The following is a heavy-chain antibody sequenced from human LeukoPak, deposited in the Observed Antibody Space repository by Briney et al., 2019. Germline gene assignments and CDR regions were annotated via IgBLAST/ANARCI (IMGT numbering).Heavy chain of an antibody. Sequence: SETLSLTCAVSGGSISSGGYSWSWLRQPPGKGLEWIGYIYHSGSTYYNPSLKSRVTISVDRSKNQFSLRLSSVTAADTAVYYCARVAYYYDSSGYYDYWGQGTLVTVSS. V-gene: IGHV4-30-2*01. CDR1: GGSISSGGYS. CDR3: ARVAYYYDSSGYYDY. J-gene: IGHJ4*02. D-gene: IGHD3-22*01. CDR2: IYHSGST.